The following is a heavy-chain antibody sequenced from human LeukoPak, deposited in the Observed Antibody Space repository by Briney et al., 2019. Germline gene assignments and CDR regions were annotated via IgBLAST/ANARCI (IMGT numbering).Heavy chain of an antibody. V-gene: IGHV3-33*06. Sequence: PGRSLRLSCAASGFTFSSYGTHWVRQAPGKGLEWVAVIWYDGSNKYYADSVKGRFTISRDNSKNTLYLQMNSLRAEDTAVYYCAKGSSRFPAADYYYYGMDVWGQGTTVTVSS. CDR3: AKGSSRFPAADYYYYGMDV. D-gene: IGHD2-2*01. CDR2: IWYDGSNK. J-gene: IGHJ6*02. CDR1: GFTFSSYG.